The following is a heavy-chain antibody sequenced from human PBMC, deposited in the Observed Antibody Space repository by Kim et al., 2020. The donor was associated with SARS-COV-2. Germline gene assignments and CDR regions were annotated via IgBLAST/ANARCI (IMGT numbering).Heavy chain of an antibody. Sequence: ASVKGRFTISRDDSKSIAYLQMNSLKTEDTAVYYCTRDPDYGGIGGMDVWGQGTTVTVSS. V-gene: IGHV3-49*02. J-gene: IGHJ6*02. D-gene: IGHD4-17*01. CDR3: TRDPDYGGIGGMDV.